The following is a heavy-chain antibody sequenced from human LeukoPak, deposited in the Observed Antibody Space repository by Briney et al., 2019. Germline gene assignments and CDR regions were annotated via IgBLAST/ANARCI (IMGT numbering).Heavy chain of an antibody. CDR3: ARSAFGGWYDY. J-gene: IGHJ4*02. CDR1: GYTFTGYY. CDR2: INPNSGGT. Sequence: ASVKVSCKASGYTFTGYYMHWVRQAPGQGLEWMGWINPNSGGTNYAQKFQGRVTMTRDTSISTAYMELSSLRSEDTAVYYCARSAFGGWYDYWGQGTLVTVSS. D-gene: IGHD6-19*01. V-gene: IGHV1-2*02.